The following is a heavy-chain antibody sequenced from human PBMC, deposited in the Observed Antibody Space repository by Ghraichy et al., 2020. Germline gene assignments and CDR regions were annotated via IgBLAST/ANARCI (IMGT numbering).Heavy chain of an antibody. Sequence: SETLSLTCTVSGGSISSADYYWSWIRQPPGKGLEWIGYIYYSGSTYYNPSLKSRVAISLDTSKNQFSLKLSPVTAADTAVYYCARVVTDCSEICYKGWLDPWGQGTLVTVSS. V-gene: IGHV4-30-4*01. CDR2: IYYSGST. J-gene: IGHJ5*02. CDR3: ARVVTDCSEICYKGWLDP. D-gene: IGHD2-15*01. CDR1: GGSISSADYY.